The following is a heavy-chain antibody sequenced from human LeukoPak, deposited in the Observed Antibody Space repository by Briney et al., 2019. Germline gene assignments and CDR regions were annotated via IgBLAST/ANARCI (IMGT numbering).Heavy chain of an antibody. CDR2: IYTSGST. CDR3: ARGPSGYLPATYYFDY. V-gene: IGHV4-4*07. CDR1: GGSISSYY. D-gene: IGHD3-22*01. Sequence: SETLSLTCTVSGGSISSYYWSWIRQPAGKGLEWIGRIYTSGSTNYNPSLKSRVTMSVDTSKNQFSLKLSSVTAADTAVYYCARGPSGYLPATYYFDYWGQGTLVTVSS. J-gene: IGHJ4*02.